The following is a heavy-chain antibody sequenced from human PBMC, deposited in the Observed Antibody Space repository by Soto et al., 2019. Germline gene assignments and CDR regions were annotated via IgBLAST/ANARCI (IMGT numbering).Heavy chain of an antibody. CDR1: GGSISSGDSS. CDR2: IYYSGST. Sequence: QVQLQESGPGLVKPSQTLSLTCTVSGGSISSGDSSWSWIRQPPGKGLEWIGYIYYSGSTYYNPSLKSRVTISVDTSKNQFSLKLSSVTAADTAVYYCARDVGRWVGGNSGWFDPWGQGTLVTVSS. D-gene: IGHD2-21*02. CDR3: ARDVGRWVGGNSGWFDP. V-gene: IGHV4-30-4*01. J-gene: IGHJ5*02.